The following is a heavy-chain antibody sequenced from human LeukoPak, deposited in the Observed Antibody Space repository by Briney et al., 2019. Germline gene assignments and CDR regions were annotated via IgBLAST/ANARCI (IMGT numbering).Heavy chain of an antibody. CDR1: GFFFSNYG. J-gene: IGHJ1*01. V-gene: IGHV3-74*03. CDR2: VNSDGRFT. Sequence: GGSLRLSCAAFGFFFSNYGMHWVRQAPGKGLVWVSRVNSDGRFTKYADSVKGRFTISRDNAKNTLYLQMNSLRAEDTAMYYCVKSSGGSYLNWGQGALVTVSS. D-gene: IGHD2-15*01. CDR3: VKSSGGSYLN.